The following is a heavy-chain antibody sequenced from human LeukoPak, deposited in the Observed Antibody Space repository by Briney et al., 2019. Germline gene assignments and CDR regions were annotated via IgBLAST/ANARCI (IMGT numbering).Heavy chain of an antibody. Sequence: SAPLSLTFTVSGGSISSSSHYRSWTRPPPGKGLEWIGYIYYSGSTNYNPSLKSRVTISVDTSKNQFSLKLSSVTAADTAVYYCASWGATHHYFDSWGRGTLVTVSS. CDR2: IYYSGST. D-gene: IGHD1-26*01. CDR3: ASWGATHHYFDS. J-gene: IGHJ4*02. V-gene: IGHV4-61*05. CDR1: GGSISSSSHY.